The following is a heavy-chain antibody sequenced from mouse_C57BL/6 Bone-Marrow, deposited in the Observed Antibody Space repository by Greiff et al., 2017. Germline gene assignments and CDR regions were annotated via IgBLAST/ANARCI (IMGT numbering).Heavy chain of an antibody. Sequence: VQLQHSGAELVRPGASVKLSCTASGFNIKDDYMHWVTQRPEQGLEWIGWIDPENGDTEYASKFQGKATITADTSSNTAYLQLRSLTSEDTAVFYCTANGNYAFDYWGQGTTLTVSS. D-gene: IGHD2-1*01. V-gene: IGHV14-4*01. CDR3: TANGNYAFDY. CDR2: IDPENGDT. CDR1: GFNIKDDY. J-gene: IGHJ2*01.